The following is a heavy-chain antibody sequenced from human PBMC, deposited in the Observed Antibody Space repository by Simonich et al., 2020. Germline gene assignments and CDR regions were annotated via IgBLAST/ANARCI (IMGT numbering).Heavy chain of an antibody. CDR1: GFTFSSYS. CDR3: ARWIAVAGTGAYGMDV. V-gene: IGHV3-21*01. D-gene: IGHD6-19*01. J-gene: IGHJ6*02. CDR2: ISMSSSYI. Sequence: EVQLVESGGGLVKPEGSLRLSCAASGFTFSSYSMNWVRQAPGKGLEWVSSISMSSSYIYYADAENGRFTISRDNAKNLLYLQRNSLRAEDTAVYYCARWIAVAGTGAYGMDVWGQGTTVTVSS.